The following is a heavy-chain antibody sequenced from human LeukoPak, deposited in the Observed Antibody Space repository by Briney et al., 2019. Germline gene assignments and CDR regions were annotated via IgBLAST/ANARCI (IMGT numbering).Heavy chain of an antibody. V-gene: IGHV1-2*02. Sequence: ASVKFSCKASGYTFTGYYMHWVRQAPGQGLEWMGWINPNSGGTNYAQKFQGRVTMTRDTSISTAYMELSRLRSDDTAVYYCARWGITGTLDWFDPWGQGTLVTVSS. CDR2: INPNSGGT. J-gene: IGHJ5*02. CDR1: GYTFTGYY. D-gene: IGHD1-7*01. CDR3: ARWGITGTLDWFDP.